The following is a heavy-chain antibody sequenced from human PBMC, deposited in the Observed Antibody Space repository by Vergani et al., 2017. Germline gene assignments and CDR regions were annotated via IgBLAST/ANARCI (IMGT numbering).Heavy chain of an antibody. CDR3: ARVGHLVAVTGEGPSLDL. D-gene: IGHD2-21*02. CDR2: IYSTGST. J-gene: IGHJ2*01. V-gene: IGHV4-59*13. CDR1: GGSFNTYY. Sequence: QVQLEESGPGLVKPSETLSLTCTVSGGSFNTYYWSWIRQSPGKGLEWIGYIYSTGSTNYNPSLNSRVTMSVDTSKNQFSLKLRSVTAADTAVYYCARVGHLVAVTGEGPSLDLWGRGTLGTVSS.